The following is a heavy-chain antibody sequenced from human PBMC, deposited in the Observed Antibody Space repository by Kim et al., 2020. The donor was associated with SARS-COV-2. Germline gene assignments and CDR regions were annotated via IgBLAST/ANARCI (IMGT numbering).Heavy chain of an antibody. J-gene: IGHJ6*02. CDR3: ARAIVTMVRGSPKYGMDV. V-gene: IGHV1-69*01. Sequence: QGRVTITADESTSTAYMELSSLRSEDTAVYYCARAIVTMVRGSPKYGMDVWGQGTTVTVSS. D-gene: IGHD3-10*01.